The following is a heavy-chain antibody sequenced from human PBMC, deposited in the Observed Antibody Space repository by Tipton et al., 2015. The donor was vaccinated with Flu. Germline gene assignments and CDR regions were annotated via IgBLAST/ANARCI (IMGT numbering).Heavy chain of an antibody. D-gene: IGHD4-17*01. CDR1: GGSISSSSYY. CDR3: AREHGDYVGHYFDY. CDR2: IYYSGST. V-gene: IGHV4-39*07. Sequence: LRLSCTVSGGSISSSSYYWGWIRQPPGKGLEWIGSIYYSGSTYYNQSLKSRVTISVDTSKNQFSLKLRSVTAADTAVYYCAREHGDYVGHYFDYWGQGTLVTVSS. J-gene: IGHJ4*02.